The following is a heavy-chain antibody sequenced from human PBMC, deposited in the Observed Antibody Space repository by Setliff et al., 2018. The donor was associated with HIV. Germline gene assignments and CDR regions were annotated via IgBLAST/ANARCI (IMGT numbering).Heavy chain of an antibody. Sequence: GGSLRLSCAASGFTFSSYAMSWVRQAPGKGLEWVSAISGTSASTYYADSVRGRFTISRDDAEKSVYLQMNSLRAEDTAVYYCARAGVVEGYYYYYYMDVWGKGTTVTVSS. CDR3: ARAGVVEGYYYYYYMDV. CDR2: ISGTSAST. J-gene: IGHJ6*03. V-gene: IGHV3-23*01. CDR1: GFTFSSYA. D-gene: IGHD2-15*01.